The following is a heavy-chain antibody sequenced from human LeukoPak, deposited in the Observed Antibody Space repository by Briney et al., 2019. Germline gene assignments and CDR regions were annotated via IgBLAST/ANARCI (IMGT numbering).Heavy chain of an antibody. J-gene: IGHJ6*03. CDR3: ATQAYYYYYMDV. V-gene: IGHV4-39*01. Sequence: SETLSLTCTVSGGSISSSSYYWGWMRQPPGKGREWIGSIYYSGSTYYNPSLKSRVTISVDTSKNQFSLKLSSVTAADTAVYYCATQAYYYYYMDVWGKGTTVTVSS. CDR2: IYYSGST. CDR1: GGSISSSSYY.